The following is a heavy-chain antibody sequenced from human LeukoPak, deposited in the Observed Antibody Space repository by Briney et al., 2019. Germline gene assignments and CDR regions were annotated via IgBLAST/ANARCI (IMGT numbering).Heavy chain of an antibody. CDR1: GGTFSSYA. V-gene: IGHV1-69*05. J-gene: IGHJ5*02. D-gene: IGHD2-2*01. CDR3: ALGDIVVVPAATNWFDP. CDR2: IILIFGTA. Sequence: GASVKVSCKASGGTFSSYAISWVRQAPGQGLEWMGGIILIFGTANYAQKFQGRVTITTDESTSTAYMELSSLRSEDTAVYYCALGDIVVVPAATNWFDPWGQGTLVTVSS.